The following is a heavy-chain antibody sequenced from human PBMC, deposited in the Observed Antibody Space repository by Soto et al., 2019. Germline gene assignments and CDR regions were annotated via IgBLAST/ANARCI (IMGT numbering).Heavy chain of an antibody. CDR2: IIPIFGTA. Sequence: VKVSCKASGGTFSSYAISWVRQAPGQGLEWMGGIIPIFGTANYAQKFQGRVTITADESTSTAYMELSSLRSEDTAVYYCARERHQGPPYYYYGMDVWGQGTTVTVSS. CDR3: ARERHQGPPYYYYGMDV. V-gene: IGHV1-69*01. D-gene: IGHD2-2*01. CDR1: GGTFSSYA. J-gene: IGHJ6*02.